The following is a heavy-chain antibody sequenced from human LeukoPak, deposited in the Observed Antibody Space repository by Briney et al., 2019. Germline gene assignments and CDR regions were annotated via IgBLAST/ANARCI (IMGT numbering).Heavy chain of an antibody. CDR3: AKSLVGAVGYDY. CDR2: ISGSGGST. J-gene: IGHJ4*02. V-gene: IGHV3-23*01. D-gene: IGHD1-26*01. Sequence: GGSLRLSCAASGFTFSSYAMSWDRQAPGKGLEWVSAISGSGGSTYYADSVKGRFTISRDNSKNTLYLQMNSLRAEDTAVYYCAKSLVGAVGYDYWGQGTLVTVSS. CDR1: GFTFSSYA.